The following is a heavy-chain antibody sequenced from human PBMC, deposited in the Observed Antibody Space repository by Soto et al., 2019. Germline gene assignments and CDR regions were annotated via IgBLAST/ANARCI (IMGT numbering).Heavy chain of an antibody. V-gene: IGHV4-31*03. CDR3: ARDKTSSYRESRYYFDY. J-gene: IGHJ4*02. Sequence: SETLSLTCTVSGGSISSGGYYWSWIRQHPGKGLEWIGYIYYSGSTYYNPSLKSRVTISVDTSKNQFSLELSSLRSEDTAVYYCARDKTSSYRESRYYFDYWGQGTLVTVSS. CDR2: IYYSGST. D-gene: IGHD6-6*01. CDR1: GGSISSGGYY.